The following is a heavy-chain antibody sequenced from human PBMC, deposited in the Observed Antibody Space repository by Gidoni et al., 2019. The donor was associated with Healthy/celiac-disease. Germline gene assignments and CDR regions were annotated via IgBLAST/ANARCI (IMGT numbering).Heavy chain of an antibody. J-gene: IGHJ3*02. CDR2: IYYSGST. Sequence: QLQLQESGPGLVKPSETLSLTCTVSGGSLSSSSYYWGWIRQPPGKGLEWIGSIYYSGSTYYNPSLKSRVTISVDTSKNQFSLKLSSVTAADTAVYYCASSGWLFGEWERIHAFDIWGQGTMVTVSS. V-gene: IGHV4-39*01. CDR1: GGSLSSSSYY. D-gene: IGHD3-10*01. CDR3: ASSGWLFGEWERIHAFDI.